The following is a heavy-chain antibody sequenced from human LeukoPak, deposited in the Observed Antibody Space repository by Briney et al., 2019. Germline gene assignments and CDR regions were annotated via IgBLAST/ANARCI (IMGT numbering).Heavy chain of an antibody. J-gene: IGHJ6*02. CDR1: GFTFSSYA. D-gene: IGHD5-18*01. CDR3: ARRYSYGYYYYYGMDV. CDR2: ISYDGSNK. V-gene: IGHV3-30-3*01. Sequence: GGSLRLSCAASGFTFSSYAMHWVRQAPGKGLEWVAAISYDGSNKYYADSVKGRFTISRDNSKNTLYLQMNSLRAEDTAVYYCARRYSYGYYYYYGMDVWGQGTTVTVSS.